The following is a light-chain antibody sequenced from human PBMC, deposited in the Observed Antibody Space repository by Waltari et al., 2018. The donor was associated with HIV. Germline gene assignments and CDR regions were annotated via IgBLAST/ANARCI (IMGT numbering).Light chain of an antibody. V-gene: IGKV3-20*01. CDR1: QSVSGSY. CDR2: GAS. Sequence: ENVLTQSPGTLSLSPGQRATHSCRASQSVSGSYLAWYQQRSGQAPRLLIYGASSRATGIPDRFTGSGSGTDFTLSISRLEPEDFAMYYCQDYGSSRMFGQGTKVEIK. CDR3: QDYGSSRM. J-gene: IGKJ1*01.